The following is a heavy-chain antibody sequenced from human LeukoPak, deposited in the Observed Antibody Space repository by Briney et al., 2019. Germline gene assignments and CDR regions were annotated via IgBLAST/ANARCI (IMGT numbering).Heavy chain of an antibody. CDR2: IKEDGSEK. D-gene: IGHD6-13*01. Sequence: GGSLRLSCAASGFTFSIYWMSWVRQAPGKGLEWVANIKEDGSEKYYVDSVKGRFIISRDNAKNSLYLQMNSLRAEDTAVYYCARAHSSSFDYWGQXTLXXVSS. V-gene: IGHV3-7*04. CDR3: ARAHSSSFDY. CDR1: GFTFSIYW. J-gene: IGHJ4*02.